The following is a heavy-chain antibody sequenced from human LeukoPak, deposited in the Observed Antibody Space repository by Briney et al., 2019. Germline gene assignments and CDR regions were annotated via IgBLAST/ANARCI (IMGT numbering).Heavy chain of an antibody. D-gene: IGHD3-10*01. CDR3: ARVASYGSGSYFYYFDY. Sequence: GASVKVSCKASGGTFSSYAISWVRQAPGQGLEWMGGIIPIFGTANYAQKFQGRVTITADESTSTAYMELSSLRSEDTAVYYCARVASYGSGSYFYYFDYWGQGTLVTVSS. J-gene: IGHJ4*02. CDR1: GGTFSSYA. V-gene: IGHV1-69*13. CDR2: IIPIFGTA.